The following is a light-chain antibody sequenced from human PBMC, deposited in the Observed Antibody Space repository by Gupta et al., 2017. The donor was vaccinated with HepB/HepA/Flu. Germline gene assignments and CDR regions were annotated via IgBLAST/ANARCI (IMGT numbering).Light chain of an antibody. Sequence: QSVLTQPPSVSATPGQKVTISCSGNSSEIENNYVSWYQQIPGTAPKLLIYENNKRLSRIPARFSASKSATSTTLGITGLQTGDEADYYCGIWDTSLNNFVFGAGTKVSVL. CDR2: ENN. V-gene: IGLV1-51*02. CDR3: GIWDTSLNNFV. J-gene: IGLJ1*01. CDR1: SSEIENNY.